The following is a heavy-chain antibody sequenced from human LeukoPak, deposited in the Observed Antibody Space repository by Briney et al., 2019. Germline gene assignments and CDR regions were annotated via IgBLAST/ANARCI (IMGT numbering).Heavy chain of an antibody. CDR3: AKRRLYYYYGMDV. CDR1: GFTFSSYA. V-gene: IGHV3-23*01. Sequence: GGSLRLSCAASGFTFSSYAMSWVRQAPGRGLEWVSAISGSGGSTYYADSVKGRFTISRDNSKNTLYLQMNSLRAEDTAVYYCAKRRLYYYYGMDVWGQGTTVTVSS. CDR2: ISGSGGST. J-gene: IGHJ6*02.